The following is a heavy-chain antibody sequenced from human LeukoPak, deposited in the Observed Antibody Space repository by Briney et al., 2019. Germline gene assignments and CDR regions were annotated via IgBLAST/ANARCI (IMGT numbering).Heavy chain of an antibody. CDR3: ARSHCSGGSCYVDAFDI. J-gene: IGHJ3*02. V-gene: IGHV4-59*01. CDR1: GGSFSGYS. Sequence: SETLSLTCAVHGGSFSGYSWSWVRQPPGKGLEWIGYIYYSGSTNYNPSLKSRVTISVDTSKNQFSLKLSSVTAADTAVYYCARSHCSGGSCYVDAFDIWGQGTMVTVSS. CDR2: IYYSGST. D-gene: IGHD2-15*01.